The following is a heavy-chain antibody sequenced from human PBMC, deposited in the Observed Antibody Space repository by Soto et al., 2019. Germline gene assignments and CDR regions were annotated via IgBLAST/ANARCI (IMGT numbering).Heavy chain of an antibody. Sequence: GGSLRLSCAASGFTFSSYAMHWVRQAPGKGLEWVAVISYDGSNKYYADSVKGRFTISRDNSKNTLYLQMNSLRAEDTAVYYCASRTYYDFWSGDYYYYGMDVWGQGTTVTVSS. CDR2: ISYDGSNK. CDR1: GFTFSSYA. V-gene: IGHV3-30-3*01. J-gene: IGHJ6*02. D-gene: IGHD3-3*01. CDR3: ASRTYYDFWSGDYYYYGMDV.